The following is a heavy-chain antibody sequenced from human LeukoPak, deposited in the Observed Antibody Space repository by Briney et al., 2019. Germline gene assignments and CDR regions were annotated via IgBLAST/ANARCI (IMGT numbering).Heavy chain of an antibody. Sequence: SETLSLTCTVSGGSISSYYWSWIRQPAGKGLEWIGRIYTSGSTNYNPSLKSRVTMSVDTSKNQFSLKLSSVTAADTAVYYCARRPKRVWFGELLGLDYWGQGTLVTVSS. CDR1: GGSISSYY. D-gene: IGHD3-10*01. V-gene: IGHV4-4*07. CDR3: ARRPKRVWFGELLGLDY. J-gene: IGHJ4*02. CDR2: IYTSGST.